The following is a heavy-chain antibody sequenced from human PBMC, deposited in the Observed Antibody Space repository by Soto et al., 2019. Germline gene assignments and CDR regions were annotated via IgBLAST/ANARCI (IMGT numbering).Heavy chain of an antibody. Sequence: SETLSLTCAVSGGSFTSNNWRTWVRQPPGPGLEWMGEIYRTGSTNYNPSLKSRVTISLDKSENQVPLKVTSLTAADTAVYYCAREGSYGWYDCWGQGTLVTVSS. CDR3: AREGSYGWYDC. J-gene: IGHJ5*01. D-gene: IGHD2-15*01. CDR1: GGSFTSNNW. CDR2: IYRTGST. V-gene: IGHV4-4*02.